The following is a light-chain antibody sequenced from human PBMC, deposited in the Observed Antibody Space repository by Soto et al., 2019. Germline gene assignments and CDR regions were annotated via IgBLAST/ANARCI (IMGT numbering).Light chain of an antibody. V-gene: IGKV1-39*01. Sequence: DLQMTQSPSSLSASVGDRVSITCRSSQNILTYLNWYQQRAGEVPRFLIYAASSLQDGVPSRFSGSESGTEFTLTISSLLPEDFGTYYCQQSYSVPLTFGQGTKLE. CDR3: QQSYSVPLT. CDR2: AAS. J-gene: IGKJ2*01. CDR1: QNILTY.